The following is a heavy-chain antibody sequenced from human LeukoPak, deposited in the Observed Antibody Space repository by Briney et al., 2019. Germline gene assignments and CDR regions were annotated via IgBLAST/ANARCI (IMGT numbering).Heavy chain of an antibody. J-gene: IGHJ4*02. CDR1: GYTFTGYY. CDR2: INPKSGGT. CDR3: ARRVFSGWGYYFDY. V-gene: IGHV1-2*02. Sequence: GASVKVSCKASGYTFTGYYMHWVRQAPGQGLEWVGWINPKSGGTNYAQKFQGRVTMTSDTSITTVYMELSRLRSGDTAVYYCARRVFSGWGYYFDYWGQGTLATVSS. D-gene: IGHD6-19*01.